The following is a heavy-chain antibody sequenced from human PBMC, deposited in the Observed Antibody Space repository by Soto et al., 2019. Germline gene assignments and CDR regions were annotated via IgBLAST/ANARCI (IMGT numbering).Heavy chain of an antibody. D-gene: IGHD2-15*01. Sequence: QVQLVQSGAEVKKPGASAKVSCKTYGYIFTAYSMHWVRQAPGQGLEWMGVVNPSGGSAHYAQSFEGRVTLTRDTSTSTFYLELSSLRSEDTAVYYCAREENCRGGTCYSEYFHHWGQGTLVTDSS. CDR3: AREENCRGGTCYSEYFHH. J-gene: IGHJ1*01. CDR2: VNPSGGSA. CDR1: GYIFTAYS. V-gene: IGHV1-46*01.